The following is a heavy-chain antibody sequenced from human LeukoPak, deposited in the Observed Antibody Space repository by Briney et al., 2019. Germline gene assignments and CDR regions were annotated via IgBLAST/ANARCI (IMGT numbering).Heavy chain of an antibody. Sequence: SETLSLTCTVSSGSINSYYWSWIRQPPRKGLEWIAYIYYSGSTSYNPSLKSRVTRSVHTSKIQFSLKLNSVTPADSAMYYCARLFHPALSGNFPFDDWGQGTLVTVSS. CDR2: IYYSGST. D-gene: IGHD1-26*01. J-gene: IGHJ4*02. V-gene: IGHV4-59*01. CDR3: ARLFHPALSGNFPFDD. CDR1: SGSINSYY.